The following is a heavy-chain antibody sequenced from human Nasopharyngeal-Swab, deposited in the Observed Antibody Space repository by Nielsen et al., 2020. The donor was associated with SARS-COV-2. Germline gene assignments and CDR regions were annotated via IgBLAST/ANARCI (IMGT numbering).Heavy chain of an antibody. J-gene: IGHJ6*02. CDR3: AREAALGIAAAEDYYYYGMDV. CDR2: IIPIFGTA. V-gene: IGHV1-69*01. D-gene: IGHD6-13*01. Sequence: WVRQAPGQGLEWMGGIIPIFGTANYAQKFQGRVTITADESTSTAYMELSSLRSEDTAVYYCAREAALGIAAAEDYYYYGMDVWGQGTTVTVSS.